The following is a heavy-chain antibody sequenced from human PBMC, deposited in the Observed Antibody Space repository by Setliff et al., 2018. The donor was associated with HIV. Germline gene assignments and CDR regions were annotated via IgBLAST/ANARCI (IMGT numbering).Heavy chain of an antibody. CDR1: RYTFTDYF. J-gene: IGHJ3*01. CDR2: INPSSAAA. V-gene: IGHV1-2*06. Sequence: ASVKVSCKASRYTFTDYFLHWVRQAPGQGLEWMGRINPSSAAANYAQKFQGRVTMTRDTSISTVYMDLRRLTSDDTAVNYCARGGGGPSGFDVWGQGTMVTVSS. D-gene: IGHD1-26*01. CDR3: ARGGGGPSGFDV.